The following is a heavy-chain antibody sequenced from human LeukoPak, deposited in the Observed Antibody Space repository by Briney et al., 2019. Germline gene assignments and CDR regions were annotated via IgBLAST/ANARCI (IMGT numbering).Heavy chain of an antibody. Sequence: PGGSLRLSCAASGFTFSSHWMHWVRQAPGEGLLWVSRVYNDGSTTNYADSVKGRFTISRDNAKNTLYLQMNSLRAEDMAVYYCARESGSSRFFDYWGQGTLVTVSS. CDR2: VYNDGSTT. CDR1: GFTFSSHW. CDR3: ARESGSSRFFDY. D-gene: IGHD6-6*01. J-gene: IGHJ4*02. V-gene: IGHV3-74*01.